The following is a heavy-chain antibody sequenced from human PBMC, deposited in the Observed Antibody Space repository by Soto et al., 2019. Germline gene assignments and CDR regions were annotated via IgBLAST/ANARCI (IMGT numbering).Heavy chain of an antibody. CDR1: GGSISSHY. CDR3: ARGGRSSSSRWFDP. Sequence: SETLSLTCTVSGGSISSHYWTWIWIRQLPGRGLEWVGYIYDSVKTKYNPSLKSRVTISVDTSKNQFSLQLSSVTAADTAVYYCARGGRSSSSRWFDPWGQGTLVTVSS. D-gene: IGHD6-6*01. V-gene: IGHV4-59*11. CDR2: IYDSVKT. J-gene: IGHJ5*02.